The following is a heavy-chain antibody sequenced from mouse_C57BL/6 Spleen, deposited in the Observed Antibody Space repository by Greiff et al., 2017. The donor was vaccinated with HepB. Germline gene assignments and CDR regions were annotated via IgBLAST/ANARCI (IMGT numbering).Heavy chain of an antibody. CDR3: ARYYYGSSYPPYYAMDY. V-gene: IGHV1-18*01. J-gene: IGHJ4*01. CDR2: INPNNGGT. Sequence: EVQLQQSGPELVKPGASVKIPCKASGYTFTDYNMDWVKQSHGKSLEWIGDINPNNGGTIYNQKFKGKATLTVDKSSSTAYMELRSLTSEDTAVYYCARYYYGSSYPPYYAMDYWGQGTSVTVSS. CDR1: GYTFTDYN. D-gene: IGHD1-1*01.